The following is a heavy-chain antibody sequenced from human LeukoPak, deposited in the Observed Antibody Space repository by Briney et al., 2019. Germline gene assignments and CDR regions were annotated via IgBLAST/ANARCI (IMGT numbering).Heavy chain of an antibody. J-gene: IGHJ4*02. V-gene: IGHV3-49*04. CDR3: TTDPVRVNSNGHPAD. D-gene: IGHD5-18*01. CDR2: IRSETYGGTT. Sequence: GGSLRLPCTASGFTFGDYAMSWVRQAPGKGLEWVGFIRSETYGGTTEYAASVKGRFIISRDDSKTTAYLQMNSLKTEDTAVYYCTTDPVRVNSNGHPADWGQGTLVTVSS. CDR1: GFTFGDYA.